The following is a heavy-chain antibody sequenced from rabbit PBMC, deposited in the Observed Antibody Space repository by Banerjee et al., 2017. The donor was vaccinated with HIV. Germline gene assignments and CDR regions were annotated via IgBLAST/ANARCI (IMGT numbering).Heavy chain of an antibody. J-gene: IGHJ4*01. CDR2: IDTDSSGTT. V-gene: IGHV1S45*01. Sequence: QEQLVEAGGGLVTLGASLPFPCTASGFSIRSNYWICWVRLAPGKGLEWIACIDTDSSGTTYYASWAKGRFTISKTSSTTVTLQMTSLTAADTATYFCARDQPADGGFSLNLWGPGTLVTVS. CDR1: GFSIRSNYW. D-gene: IGHD7-1*01. CDR3: ARDQPADGGFSLNL.